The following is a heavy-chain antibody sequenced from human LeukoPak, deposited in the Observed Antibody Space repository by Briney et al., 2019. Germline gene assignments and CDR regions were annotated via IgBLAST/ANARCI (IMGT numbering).Heavy chain of an antibody. J-gene: IGHJ4*02. Sequence: ESLKISCKGSGYRFTSYWIGWVPQMPGKGLEWMGIIYPGDSDTRYSPSFQGQVTISADKSISTAYLQWSSLKASDTAMYYCARQIRPGIAAAGVDYWGQGTLVTVSS. CDR2: IYPGDSDT. CDR1: GYRFTSYW. V-gene: IGHV5-51*01. CDR3: ARQIRPGIAAAGVDY. D-gene: IGHD6-13*01.